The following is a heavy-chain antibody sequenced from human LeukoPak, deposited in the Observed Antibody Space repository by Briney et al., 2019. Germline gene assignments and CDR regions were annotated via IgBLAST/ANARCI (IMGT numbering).Heavy chain of an antibody. J-gene: IGHJ5*02. CDR2: IYTSGST. D-gene: IGHD3-10*01. Sequence: SETLSLACTFSGGSISSYYWSWIRQPAGKGLEWMGRIYTSGSTNYNPSLKSRVTMSVDTSKNQFSLKLSSVTAADTAVYYCARDKYYYGSGERWFDPWGQGTLVTVSS. CDR1: GGSISSYY. CDR3: ARDKYYYGSGERWFDP. V-gene: IGHV4-4*07.